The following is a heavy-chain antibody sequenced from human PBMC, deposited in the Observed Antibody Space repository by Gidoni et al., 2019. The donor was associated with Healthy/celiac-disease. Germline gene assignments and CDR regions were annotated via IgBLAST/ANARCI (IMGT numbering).Heavy chain of an antibody. Sequence: EVQLVESGGGLVKPGRSLRLSCTASGFTFGDYAMSWFRQAPGKGLEWVGFIRSKAYGGTTEYAASVKGRFTISRDDSKSIAYPQMNSLKTEDTAVYYCTRVHPRRSSSCSPDYWGQGTLVTVSS. CDR3: TRVHPRRSSSCSPDY. CDR2: IRSKAYGGTT. J-gene: IGHJ4*02. D-gene: IGHD6-13*01. CDR1: GFTFGDYA. V-gene: IGHV3-49*05.